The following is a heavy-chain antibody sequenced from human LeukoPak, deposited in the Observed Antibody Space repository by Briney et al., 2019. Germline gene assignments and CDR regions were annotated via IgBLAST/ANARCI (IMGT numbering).Heavy chain of an antibody. J-gene: IGHJ4*02. V-gene: IGHV1-2*02. CDR3: ERAGVGATDS. CDR1: GYTFTCYY. CDR2: INPNSGGT. Sequence: ASVKVSCKASGYTFTCYYMHWVRQAPGQGLEWMGWINPNSGGTNYAQKFQGRATMTRDTSISTAYMELSRLRSDDTAVYYCERAGVGATDSWGQGTLVTVSS. D-gene: IGHD1-26*01.